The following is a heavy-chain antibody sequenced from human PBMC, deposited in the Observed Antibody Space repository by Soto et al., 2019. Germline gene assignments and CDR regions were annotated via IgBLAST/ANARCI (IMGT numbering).Heavy chain of an antibody. Sequence: GGSLRLSCAASGFTFSSYWMHWVRQAPGKGLVWVSRINSDGSSTSYADSVKGRFTISRDNAKNTLYLQMNSLRAEDTAVYYCARDPVTTYYYYGMDVWGQGTTVTVSS. V-gene: IGHV3-74*01. CDR2: INSDGSST. CDR1: GFTFSSYW. D-gene: IGHD4-17*01. J-gene: IGHJ6*02. CDR3: ARDPVTTYYYYGMDV.